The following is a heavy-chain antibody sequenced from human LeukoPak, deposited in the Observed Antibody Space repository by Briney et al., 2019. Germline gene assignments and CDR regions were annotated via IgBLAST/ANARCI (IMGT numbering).Heavy chain of an antibody. J-gene: IGHJ6*02. CDR2: ISYDGSNK. CDR1: GFTFSSYA. Sequence: GGSLRLSCAASGFTFSSYAMHWVRQAPGKGLEWVAVISYDGSNKYYADSVKGRFTISRDNSKNTLYLQMNGLRAEDTAVYYCARDDRSLFYYYYGMDVWGQGTTVTVSS. V-gene: IGHV3-30*04. CDR3: ARDDRSLFYYYYGMDV.